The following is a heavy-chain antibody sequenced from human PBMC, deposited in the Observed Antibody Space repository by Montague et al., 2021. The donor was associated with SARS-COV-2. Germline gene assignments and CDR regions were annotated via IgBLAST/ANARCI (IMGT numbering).Heavy chain of an antibody. D-gene: IGHD3-22*01. Sequence: SLRLSCAASGFIFSSYEMNWDRQAPGKGLEWVSYISNSGDTKYYADSVKGRFTISRDNAKNSLYLQMSSLRAEDTAVYYCARAGEDYYYDSSGFLYWGQGILVTVSS. J-gene: IGHJ4*02. CDR1: GFIFSSYE. CDR2: ISNSGDTK. CDR3: ARAGEDYYYDSSGFLY. V-gene: IGHV3-48*03.